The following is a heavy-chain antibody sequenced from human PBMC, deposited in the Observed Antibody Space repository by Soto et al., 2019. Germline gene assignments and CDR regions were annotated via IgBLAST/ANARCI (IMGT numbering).Heavy chain of an antibody. Sequence: SETLSLTCDVSGSSISNDNLWSWVRQPPGKGLEGIGEIYHSGSTNYNPSLKSRVTISVDKSKNQFSLKLSSLTPASTAVYYCAKDLGIAVSARRAFDIWGQGTLVTVSS. D-gene: IGHD6-19*01. J-gene: IGHJ3*02. V-gene: IGHV4-4*02. CDR3: AKDLGIAVSARRAFDI. CDR2: IYHSGST. CDR1: GSSISNDNL.